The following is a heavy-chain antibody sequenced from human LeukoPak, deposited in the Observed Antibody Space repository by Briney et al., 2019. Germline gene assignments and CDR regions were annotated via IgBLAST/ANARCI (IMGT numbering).Heavy chain of an antibody. CDR2: INPNTGGT. D-gene: IGHD2-21*01. Sequence: GASVKVSCKASGYTLTGYYMHWVRQAPGQGLEWMGRINPNTGGTNYAQKFQGRVTMTRDTSISAAYLDLTRLRSDYTALYYCGRVSVMRAKWGQGTGVTVSS. V-gene: IGHV1-2*06. CDR3: GRVSVMRAK. CDR1: GYTLTGYY. J-gene: IGHJ4*02.